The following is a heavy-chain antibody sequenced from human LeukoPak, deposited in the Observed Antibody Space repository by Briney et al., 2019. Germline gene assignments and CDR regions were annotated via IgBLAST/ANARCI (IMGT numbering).Heavy chain of an antibody. Sequence: ASVKVSCKASGGTFTSYAIRWVRQAPGQGLEWMGWINPNSGGTNYAQKFQGRDTMTRDTSISTAYMELSRLRSDDTAVYYCARDYSTMVRGIIISGLDYWGQGTLVTVSS. CDR2: INPNSGGT. CDR1: GGTFTSYA. J-gene: IGHJ4*02. CDR3: ARDYSTMVRGIIISGLDY. D-gene: IGHD3-10*01. V-gene: IGHV1-2*02.